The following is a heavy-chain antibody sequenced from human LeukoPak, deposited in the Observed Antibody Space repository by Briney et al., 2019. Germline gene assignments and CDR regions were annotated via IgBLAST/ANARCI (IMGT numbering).Heavy chain of an antibody. CDR2: ISGSGGSA. V-gene: IGHV3-23*01. CDR3: AKTVSGSYSYQGGDY. J-gene: IGHJ4*02. D-gene: IGHD3-10*01. Sequence: PGGSLRLSCVASGLSVRGSYMSWVRQAPGKGLEWVSAISGSGGSAYYADSVKGRFTISRDNSKNTLYLQMNSLRAEDTAVYYCAKTVSGSYSYQGGDYWGQGTLVTVSS. CDR1: GLSVRGSY.